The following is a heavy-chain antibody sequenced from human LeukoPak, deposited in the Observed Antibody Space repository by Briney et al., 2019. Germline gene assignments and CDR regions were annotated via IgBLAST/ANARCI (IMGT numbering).Heavy chain of an antibody. D-gene: IGHD3-10*01. Sequence: ASVKVSWKASGYSFTNYYMHWVRQAPGQGLEWMGIINPSGGSTNYAQKFQGRVTMTRDTSTSTVYMELSSLRSEDTAVYYCARELRANYYGSGSYLPPHWYFDLWGRGTLVTVSS. CDR1: GYSFTNYY. V-gene: IGHV1-46*01. CDR2: INPSGGST. CDR3: ARELRANYYGSGSYLPPHWYFDL. J-gene: IGHJ2*01.